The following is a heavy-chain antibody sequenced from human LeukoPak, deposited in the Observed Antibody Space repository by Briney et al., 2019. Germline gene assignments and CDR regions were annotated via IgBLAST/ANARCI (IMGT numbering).Heavy chain of an antibody. CDR1: GFTFTSYA. CDR2: VSDTDRT. D-gene: IGHD2/OR15-2a*01. CDR3: AKDQGLFICSWSPFTTC. Sequence: GGSLRLSCAASGFTFTSYAMSWVRQAPGKGLEWVSTVSDTDRTYYADSVKGRFTISRDNSENTLFLQMNSLRAEDTAVYYCAKDQGLFICSWSPFTTCWGQGTLVTVSS. J-gene: IGHJ4*02. V-gene: IGHV3-23*01.